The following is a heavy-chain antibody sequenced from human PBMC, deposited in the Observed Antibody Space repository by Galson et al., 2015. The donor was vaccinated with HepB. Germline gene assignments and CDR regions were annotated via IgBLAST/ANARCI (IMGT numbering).Heavy chain of an antibody. CDR3: ARELYTMVRGVIITPNDAFDI. CDR1: GFTVSSNY. V-gene: IGHV3-66*01. D-gene: IGHD3-10*01. CDR2: IYSGGST. J-gene: IGHJ3*02. Sequence: SLRLSCAASGFTVSSNYMGWVRQAPGKGLEWVSVIYSGGSTHYADSVKGRFTISRDNSKNTLYLQMNSLRAEDTAVYYCARELYTMVRGVIITPNDAFDIWGQGTMVTVSS.